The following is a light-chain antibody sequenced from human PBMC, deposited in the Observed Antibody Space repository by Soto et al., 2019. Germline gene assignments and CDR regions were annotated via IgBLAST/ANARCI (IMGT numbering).Light chain of an antibody. CDR2: DAS. Sequence: DIQMTQSPSTLSASVGDRVTITCRASRSINRWLAWYQQKPGKAPKLIISDASNLENGVPSRFSGSGSGTEFTLTLSSLQSDDFATYYCQQYSAYWTFGQGTKVDIK. CDR1: RSINRW. CDR3: QQYSAYWT. V-gene: IGKV1-5*01. J-gene: IGKJ1*01.